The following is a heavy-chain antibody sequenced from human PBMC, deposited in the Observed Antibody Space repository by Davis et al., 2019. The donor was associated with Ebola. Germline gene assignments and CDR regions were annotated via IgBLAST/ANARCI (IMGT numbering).Heavy chain of an antibody. J-gene: IGHJ4*02. V-gene: IGHV4-34*01. Sequence: PSETLSLTCAVYGGSISDYYWSWIRQSPGKGLEWIGEINHSGSTNYNPSLKSRVTISIDTSKNQFSLMMSSVTAADTAVYYCTRGRRYYDSGSYYYNYWGQGTLVTVSS. D-gene: IGHD3-10*01. CDR2: INHSGST. CDR3: TRGRRYYDSGSYYYNY. CDR1: GGSISDYY.